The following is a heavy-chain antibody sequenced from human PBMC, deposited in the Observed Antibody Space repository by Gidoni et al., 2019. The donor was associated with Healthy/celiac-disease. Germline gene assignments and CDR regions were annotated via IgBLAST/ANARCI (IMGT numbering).Heavy chain of an antibody. D-gene: IGHD3-3*01. CDR1: GGTFSSHA. CDR2: IIPSFGTA. V-gene: IGHV1-69*01. J-gene: IGHJ5*02. Sequence: QVQLVQSGAEVKKPGSSVKVSCKAYGGTFSSHAISWVRQAPGQGLEWMGGIIPSFGTANYAKKFQGRVTITADESTSTAYMELSSLRSEDTAVYYCARATIFGVVNMYNWFDPWGQGTLVTVSS. CDR3: ARATIFGVVNMYNWFDP.